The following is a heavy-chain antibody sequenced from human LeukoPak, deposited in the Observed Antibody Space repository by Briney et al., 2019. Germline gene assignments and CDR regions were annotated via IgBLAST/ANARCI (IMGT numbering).Heavy chain of an antibody. Sequence: ASVKVSCQASGYIFTNYGISWVRQAPGQGLAWMGWISPYNGHTNFAPTLQDRLTMTTDTSTSTAYMELRSLRSDDTAVYYCAKTRDTVLNEYWGQGTLVTVSS. CDR3: AKTRDTVLNEY. V-gene: IGHV1-18*01. CDR1: GYIFTNYG. J-gene: IGHJ4*02. CDR2: ISPYNGHT.